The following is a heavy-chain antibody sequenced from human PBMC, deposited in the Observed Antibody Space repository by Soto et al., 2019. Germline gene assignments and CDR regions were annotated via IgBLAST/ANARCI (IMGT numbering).Heavy chain of an antibody. CDR2: ISGSGGST. CDR3: AAKERSEIGHCSSMSCYVVY. Sequence: GGSLRLSCAASGFTFSSYAMSWVRQTPGKGLEWVSAISGSGGSTYYADSVKGRFTISRDNLKNTLYLQMNSLRAEDTALYYCAAKERSEIGHCSSMSCYVVYWGQGT. J-gene: IGHJ4*02. V-gene: IGHV3-23*01. CDR1: GFTFSSYA. D-gene: IGHD2-2*03.